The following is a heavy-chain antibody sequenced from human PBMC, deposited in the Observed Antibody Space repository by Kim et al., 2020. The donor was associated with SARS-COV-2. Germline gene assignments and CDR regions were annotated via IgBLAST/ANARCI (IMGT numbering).Heavy chain of an antibody. V-gene: IGHV1-3*01. CDR2: INAGTGNT. CDR3: ARGGGPLKFLEWLLGYFDL. Sequence: ASVKVSCKTSGYSFTAYAIHWVRRAPGQRLEWMGWINAGTGNTEYSQNLQGRVTTTRDTSASTAYMELSSLRSEDTAVYYCARGGGPLKFLEWLLGYFDLWGPGTLVTVSS. J-gene: IGHJ5*02. D-gene: IGHD3-3*01. CDR1: GYSFTAYA.